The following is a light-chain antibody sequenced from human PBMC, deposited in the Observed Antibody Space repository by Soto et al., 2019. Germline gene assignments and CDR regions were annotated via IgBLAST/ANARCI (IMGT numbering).Light chain of an antibody. V-gene: IGLV3-21*02. CDR3: QVWDSSSDVV. Sequence: SYELTQPPSVSVAPGQTARITCGGTNIGSKSVHWYQQKPGQAPVLVVYDDSDRPSGIPERFSGSNSGNTATLTLSRVEAGDEADFYCQVWDSSSDVVFGGGTKVTVL. CDR2: DDS. CDR1: NIGSKS. J-gene: IGLJ2*01.